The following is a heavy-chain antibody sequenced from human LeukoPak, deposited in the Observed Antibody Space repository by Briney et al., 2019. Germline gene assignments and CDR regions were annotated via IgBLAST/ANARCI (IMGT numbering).Heavy chain of an antibody. J-gene: IGHJ3*02. CDR1: GFTFSSYG. CDR3: AKLYYYDSSGYYGTDSLDAFDI. CDR2: ISYDGSNK. D-gene: IGHD3-22*01. V-gene: IGHV3-30*18. Sequence: GGSLRLSCAASGFTFSSYGMHWVRQAPGKGLEWVAVISYDGSNKCYADSVKGRFTISRDNSKNTLYLQMNSLRAEDTAVYYCAKLYYYDSSGYYGTDSLDAFDIWGQGTMVTVSS.